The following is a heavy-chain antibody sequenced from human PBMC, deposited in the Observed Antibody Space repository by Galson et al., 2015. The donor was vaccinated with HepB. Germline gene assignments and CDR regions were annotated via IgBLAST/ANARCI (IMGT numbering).Heavy chain of an antibody. CDR2: ISYDGSNK. V-gene: IGHV3-30-3*01. CDR3: ARRGGLTGYYFDY. J-gene: IGHJ4*02. CDR1: GFTFSSYA. D-gene: IGHD7-27*01. Sequence: SLRLSCAASGFTFSSYAMHWVRQAPGKGLEWVAVISYDGSNKYYADSVKGRFTISRDNSKNTLYLQMNSLRAEDTAVYYCARRGGLTGYYFDYWGQGTLVTVSS.